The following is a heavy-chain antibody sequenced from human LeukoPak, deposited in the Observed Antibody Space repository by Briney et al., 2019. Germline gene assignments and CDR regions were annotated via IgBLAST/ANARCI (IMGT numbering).Heavy chain of an antibody. CDR3: TRRDDITLVVPNDY. CDR1: GFTFSGSA. CDR2: IRSKGNNYAT. Sequence: PGGSLRLSCAASGFTFSGSAVHWVRQASGKGLEWVGRIRSKGNNYATAYTASVKGRFTISRDDSKNTAYLQMDSPKTKDTAVYYCTRRDDITLVVPNDYWGQGTLVTVSS. D-gene: IGHD2-8*02. J-gene: IGHJ4*02. V-gene: IGHV3-73*01.